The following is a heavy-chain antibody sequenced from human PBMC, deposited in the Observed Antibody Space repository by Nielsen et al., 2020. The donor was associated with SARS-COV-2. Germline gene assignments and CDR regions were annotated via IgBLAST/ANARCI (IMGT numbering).Heavy chain of an antibody. CDR2: IYYGGKS. Sequence: SATLPLTCTVSGGSISSCSFHWGRIRQPPGKGLERIGSIYYGGKSYYKSSLKSRVTISVETSENRFSLKLSSVTAADTAVYYCTRQSVYNWNPRDYWGQRTLVTVSS. J-gene: IGHJ4*02. D-gene: IGHD1-1*01. CDR1: GGSISSCSFH. CDR3: TRQSVYNWNPRDY. V-gene: IGHV4-39*01.